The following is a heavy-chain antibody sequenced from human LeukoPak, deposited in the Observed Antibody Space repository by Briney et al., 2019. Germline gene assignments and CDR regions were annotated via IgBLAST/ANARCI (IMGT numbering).Heavy chain of an antibody. CDR1: GGSFSSSNYY. CDR2: IYYSGST. D-gene: IGHD3-10*01. CDR3: ARTLLGIDYGSGSYDFDY. Sequence: KSSETLSLTCTVSGGSFSSSNYYWVWIRQPPGKGLEWIGSIYYSGSTYYNPSLKSRVTISVDTSKNQFSLKLSSVTAADTAVYYCARTLLGIDYGSGSYDFDYWGQGTLVTVSS. V-gene: IGHV4-39*07. J-gene: IGHJ4*02.